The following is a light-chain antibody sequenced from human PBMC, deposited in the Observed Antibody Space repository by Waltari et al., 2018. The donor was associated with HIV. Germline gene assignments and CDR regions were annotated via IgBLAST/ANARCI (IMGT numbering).Light chain of an antibody. CDR2: DVS. J-gene: IGLJ2*01. CDR3: SSYTTSSTVI. CDR1: SSDVGGYDY. V-gene: IGLV2-14*03. Sequence: QSALTQPASVSGSPGQSIIISCTGTSSDVGGYDYVSWYQQHPGKAPKLMILDVSSRPSGVSNRFSGSKSGNTASLTISGLQTEDEADYYCSSYTTSSTVIFGGGTKLTVL.